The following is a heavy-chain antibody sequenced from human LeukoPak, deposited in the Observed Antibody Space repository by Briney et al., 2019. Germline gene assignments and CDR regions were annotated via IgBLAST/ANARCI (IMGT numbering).Heavy chain of an antibody. CDR2: INPNSGGT. CDR1: GYTFTGYY. Sequence: ASVKVSCKASGYTFTGYYMHWVRQAPGQGLEWMGWINPNSGGTNYAQKSQGRVTMTRDTSISTAYMELSRLRSDDTAVYYCARDGIWSPGLLPPTGYWFDPWGQGTLVTVSS. V-gene: IGHV1-2*02. D-gene: IGHD3-3*01. J-gene: IGHJ5*02. CDR3: ARDGIWSPGLLPPTGYWFDP.